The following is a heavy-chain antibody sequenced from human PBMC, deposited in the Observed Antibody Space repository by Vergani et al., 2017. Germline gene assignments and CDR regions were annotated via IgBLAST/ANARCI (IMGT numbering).Heavy chain of an antibody. J-gene: IGHJ1*01. CDR3: TTGWGVYYLLGEDFQY. D-gene: IGHD3-10*01. CDR1: GFTFDTYT. Sequence: EVQLLESGGGLVQPGGSRRLSCAGAGFTFDTYTMAYVRQAPGKGLEWVATISSGGGDIFYADSVKGRFTISRDNSKNTLFLQMNSLIDEDTAVYYCTTGWGVYYLLGEDFQYWGRGTLVSVSS. CDR2: ISSGGGDI. V-gene: IGHV3-23*01.